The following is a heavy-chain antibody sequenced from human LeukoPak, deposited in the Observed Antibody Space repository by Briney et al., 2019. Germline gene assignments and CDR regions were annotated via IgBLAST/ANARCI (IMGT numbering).Heavy chain of an antibody. CDR3: WGRFVQTPPNWFDP. CDR2: ISGSGGST. Sequence: GGSLRLSCAASGFTFSSYAMSWVRQAPGKGLEWVSAISGSGGSTYYADSVKGRFTISRDNSKNTLYLQMNSLRAEDTAVYYCWGRFVQTPPNWFDPWGQGTLATVSS. D-gene: IGHD3-10*01. V-gene: IGHV3-23*01. CDR1: GFTFSSYA. J-gene: IGHJ5*02.